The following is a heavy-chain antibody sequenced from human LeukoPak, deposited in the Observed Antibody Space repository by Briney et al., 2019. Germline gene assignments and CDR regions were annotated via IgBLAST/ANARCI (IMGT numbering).Heavy chain of an antibody. CDR2: ISSSSSTI. D-gene: IGHD2-15*01. V-gene: IGHV3-48*01. CDR1: GFTFSSYI. J-gene: IGHJ6*02. Sequence: GGSLRLSCAASGFTFSSYIMNWVRQAPGKGLEWVSYISSSSSTIYYADSVKGRFTISRDNAKNSLYLQMNSLRAEDTAVYYCARVKPYCSGGSCYYGYYYYGMDVWGQGTPVTVSS. CDR3: ARVKPYCSGGSCYYGYYYYGMDV.